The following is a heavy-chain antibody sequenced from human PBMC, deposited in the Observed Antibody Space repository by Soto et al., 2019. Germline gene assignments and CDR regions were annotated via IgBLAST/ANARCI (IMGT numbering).Heavy chain of an antibody. CDR1: GGSISGYY. Sequence: SETLSLTCTVSGGSISGYYWSWIRQHPGKGLEWIGSIINSGSSIYNPSLQSRLTIFVDTSKNQFSLKLSSVTAADTAVYYCVRHAQWIIRAYWGQGSLVTVSS. CDR2: IINSGSS. D-gene: IGHD5-12*01. J-gene: IGHJ4*02. V-gene: IGHV4-59*08. CDR3: VRHAQWIIRAY.